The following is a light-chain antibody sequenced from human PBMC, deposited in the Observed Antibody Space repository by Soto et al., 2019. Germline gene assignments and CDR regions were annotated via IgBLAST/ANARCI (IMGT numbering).Light chain of an antibody. J-gene: IGKJ1*01. CDR2: DAS. Sequence: EIVLTQSPATLSLSPGERATLSCRASQSVSSYLAWYQQKPGQAPRLLIYDASNRATGIPARFSGSGSGTDFTITISSLEPADFAVYYCQQRSNWPGTFGQGTKVEIK. CDR3: QQRSNWPGT. CDR1: QSVSSY. V-gene: IGKV3-11*01.